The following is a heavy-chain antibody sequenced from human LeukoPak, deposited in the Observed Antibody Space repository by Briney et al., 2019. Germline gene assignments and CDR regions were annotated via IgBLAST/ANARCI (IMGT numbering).Heavy chain of an antibody. CDR3: ARGRRRDYGGNGY. D-gene: IGHD4-23*01. CDR1: GYTFTSYD. Sequence: ASVEVSCKASGYTFTSYDINWVRQATGQGLEWMGWMNPNSGNTGYAQKFQGRVTVTRNTSISTAYMELSSLRSEDTAVYYCARGRRRDYGGNGYWGQGTLVTVSS. CDR2: MNPNSGNT. J-gene: IGHJ4*02. V-gene: IGHV1-8*01.